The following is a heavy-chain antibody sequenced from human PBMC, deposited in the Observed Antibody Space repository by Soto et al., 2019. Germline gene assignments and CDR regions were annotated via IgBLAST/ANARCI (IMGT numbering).Heavy chain of an antibody. J-gene: IGHJ6*03. V-gene: IGHV3-23*01. CDR2: ISGSGGST. Sequence: GGSLRLSCAASGFTFSSYAMSWVRQAPGKGLEWVSAISGSGGSTYYADSVKGRFTISRDNSKNTLYLQMNSLRAEDTAVYYCASDYDFWSGYSPMGYYYMDVWGKGTTVTVSS. CDR1: GFTFSSYA. CDR3: ASDYDFWSGYSPMGYYYMDV. D-gene: IGHD3-3*01.